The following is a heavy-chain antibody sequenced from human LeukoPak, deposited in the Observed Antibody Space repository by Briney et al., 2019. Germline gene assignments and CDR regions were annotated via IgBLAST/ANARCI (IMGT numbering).Heavy chain of an antibody. CDR1: GFTFSSYE. CDR3: AKDRIQLWLGDHDNWFDP. CDR2: IGSSGSTI. D-gene: IGHD5-18*01. V-gene: IGHV3-48*03. J-gene: IGHJ5*02. Sequence: PGGSLRLSCAASGFTFSSYEMNWVRQAPGKGLEWVSYIGSSGSTIYYADSVKGRFTISRDNSKNTLYLQMNSLRAEDTAVYYCAKDRIQLWLGDHDNWFDPWGQGTLVTVSS.